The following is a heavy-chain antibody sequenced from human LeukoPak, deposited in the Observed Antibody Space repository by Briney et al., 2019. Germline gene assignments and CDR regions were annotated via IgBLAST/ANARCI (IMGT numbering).Heavy chain of an antibody. Sequence: PGGSLRLSCVASGFTFNNYAMSWVRQAPGKGLEWVSGVSGSGAIAYYTDSVRGRFTISRDNSKNMLYLQMSRLTAKDTAVYYCAKDRSIGTYYTFDSWGQGTLVTVSS. CDR3: AKDRSIGTYYTFDS. CDR2: VSGSGAIA. V-gene: IGHV3-23*01. D-gene: IGHD1-26*01. CDR1: GFTFNNYA. J-gene: IGHJ4*02.